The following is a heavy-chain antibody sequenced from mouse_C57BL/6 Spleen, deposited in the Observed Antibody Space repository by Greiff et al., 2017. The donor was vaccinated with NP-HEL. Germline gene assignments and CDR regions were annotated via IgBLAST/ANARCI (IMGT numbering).Heavy chain of an antibody. CDR1: GYTFTDYY. CDR2: IYPGSGNT. Sequence: VQLQQSGAELVRPGASVKLSCKASGYTFTDYYINWVKQRPGQGLEWIARIYPGSGNTYYNEKFKGKATLTAEKSSSTAYMQLSSLTSEDSAVYFCARSYYPSYWYFDVWGTGTTVTVSS. D-gene: IGHD1-1*01. J-gene: IGHJ1*03. V-gene: IGHV1-76*01. CDR3: ARSYYPSYWYFDV.